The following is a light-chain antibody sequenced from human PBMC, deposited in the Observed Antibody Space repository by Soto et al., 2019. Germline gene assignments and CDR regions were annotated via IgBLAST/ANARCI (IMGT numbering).Light chain of an antibody. CDR3: SSYTSSSTITYV. J-gene: IGLJ1*01. CDR2: EVS. V-gene: IGLV2-14*01. Sequence: QSALTQPSSLSGSPGQSITISCTGTISDVGGYNYVSWYQQHPGKAPKLMIYEVSNRPSGVSNRFSGSKSGNTASLTISGLQAEDGADYYCSSYTSSSTITYVYGTGTKVNVL. CDR1: ISDVGGYNY.